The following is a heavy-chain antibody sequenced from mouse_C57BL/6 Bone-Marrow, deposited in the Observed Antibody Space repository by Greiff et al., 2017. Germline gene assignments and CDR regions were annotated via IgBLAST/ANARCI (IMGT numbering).Heavy chain of an antibody. Sequence: QVQLQQPGAELVKPGASVKLSCKASGYTFTSYWMHWVKQRPGQGLEWIGMIHPNSGSTNYNEKFKSKATLTVDKSSSTAYMQLSSLKSEDSAVYYCARRYYGSRGTWFAYWGQGTLVTVSA. CDR1: GYTFTSYW. V-gene: IGHV1-64*01. CDR3: ARRYYGSRGTWFAY. D-gene: IGHD1-1*01. CDR2: IHPNSGST. J-gene: IGHJ3*01.